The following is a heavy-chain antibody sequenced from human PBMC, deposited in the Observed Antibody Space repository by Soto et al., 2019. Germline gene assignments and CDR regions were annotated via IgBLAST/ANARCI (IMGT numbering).Heavy chain of an antibody. CDR3: ARGPSTLSPLDY. V-gene: IGHV4-4*02. J-gene: IGHJ4*02. D-gene: IGHD3-16*02. Sequence: QVQLQESGPGLVKPSGTLSLTCAVSGGSISSTNWWSWVRQPPGKGLEWIGEIYHSGSTNYNPSLKRRVTISVDKSKNQFSLKLSSVTAADTAVYYCARGPSTLSPLDYWGQGTLVTVSS. CDR1: GGSISSTNW. CDR2: IYHSGST.